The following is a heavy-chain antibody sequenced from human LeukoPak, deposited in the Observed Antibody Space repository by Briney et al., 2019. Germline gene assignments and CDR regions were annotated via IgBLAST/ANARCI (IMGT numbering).Heavy chain of an antibody. Sequence: SVKVSCKASGGTFSSYAISWVRQAPGQGLEWVGRIIPIFGTANYAQKFQGRVTITTDESTSTAYMELSSLRSEDTAVYYCARLAVAGKFDYWGQGTLVTVSS. CDR2: IIPIFGTA. CDR3: ARLAVAGKFDY. V-gene: IGHV1-69*05. D-gene: IGHD6-19*01. J-gene: IGHJ4*02. CDR1: GGTFSSYA.